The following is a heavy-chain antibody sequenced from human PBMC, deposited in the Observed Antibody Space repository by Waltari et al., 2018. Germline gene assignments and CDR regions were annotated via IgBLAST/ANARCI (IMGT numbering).Heavy chain of an antibody. D-gene: IGHD2-2*01. CDR2: INSRGDGT. Sequence: EVQLLESGGGLVQPGGSLRVSCAASGFTIGRSSMTWVRPAPGKGLEWVSTINSRGDGTHYADSVKGRFTISRDRSKNTLYLQMNSLRAEDTALYYCAVYCVDTNCYVAFGMDVWGQGTTVTVSS. J-gene: IGHJ6*01. CDR3: AVYCVDTNCYVAFGMDV. CDR1: GFTIGRSS. V-gene: IGHV3-23*01.